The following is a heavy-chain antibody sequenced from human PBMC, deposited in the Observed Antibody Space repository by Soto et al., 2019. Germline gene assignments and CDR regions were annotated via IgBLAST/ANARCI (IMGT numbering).Heavy chain of an antibody. Sequence: EVQLLESGGGLVQPGGSLRLSCAASGFTFSSYAMSWVRQAPGKGLEWVSAISGSGGSTYYADSAKGRFTISRDNSKNTLYLQMNSIRAEDTAVYYCAKDLTGTRIRRFDYWGQGTLVTVSS. J-gene: IGHJ4*02. V-gene: IGHV3-23*01. CDR1: GFTFSSYA. D-gene: IGHD1-7*01. CDR2: ISGSGGST. CDR3: AKDLTGTRIRRFDY.